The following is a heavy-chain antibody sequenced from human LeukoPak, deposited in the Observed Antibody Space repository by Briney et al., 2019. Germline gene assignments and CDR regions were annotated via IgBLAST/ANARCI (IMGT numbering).Heavy chain of an antibody. J-gene: IGHJ4*02. CDR2: IYYSGST. Sequence: PSGTLSLTCTVSGGSISSGGYSWSWIRQHPGKGLEWIGYIYYSGSTYYNPSLKSRVTISVDTSKNQFSLKLSSVTAADTAVYYCARGGISYYFDYWGQGTLVTVSS. D-gene: IGHD2-2*01. CDR3: ARGGISYYFDY. V-gene: IGHV4-31*03. CDR1: GGSISSGGYS.